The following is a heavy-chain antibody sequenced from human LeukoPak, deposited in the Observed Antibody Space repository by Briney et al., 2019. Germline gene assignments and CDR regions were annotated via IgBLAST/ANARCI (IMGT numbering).Heavy chain of an antibody. D-gene: IGHD3-10*01. V-gene: IGHV3-7*01. CDR2: IKVDGNEK. CDR3: ARMLVYNSGGEAFDC. Sequence: GGSLRLSCAASGFTFSSYWMTWVRQAPGRGLEWVANIKVDGNEKYYVDSVKGRFTISRDNAKNSLYLQMNSLRAEDTAVYYCARMLVYNSGGEAFDCWGQGTLVTVSS. CDR1: GFTFSSYW. J-gene: IGHJ4*02.